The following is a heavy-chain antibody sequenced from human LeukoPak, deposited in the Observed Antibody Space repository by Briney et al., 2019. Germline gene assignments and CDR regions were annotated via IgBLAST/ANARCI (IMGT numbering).Heavy chain of an antibody. D-gene: IGHD6-13*01. V-gene: IGHV3-30*18. J-gene: IGHJ4*02. CDR1: GFTFSSYG. CDR2: ISYDGGNK. Sequence: GGSLRLSCAASGFTFSSYGMHWVRQAPGKGLEWVAVISYDGGNKYYADSVKGRFTISRDNSKNTPYLQMNSLRAEDTAVYYCSKEGHGSSLDYWGQGTLVTVSS. CDR3: SKEGHGSSLDY.